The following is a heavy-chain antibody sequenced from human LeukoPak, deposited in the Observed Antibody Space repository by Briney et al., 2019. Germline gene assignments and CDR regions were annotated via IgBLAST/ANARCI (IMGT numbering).Heavy chain of an antibody. V-gene: IGHV3-23*01. D-gene: IGHD6-13*01. CDR3: AKGRSRSYTGPDY. J-gene: IGHJ4*02. CDR1: GFTFSSYA. CDR2: ISGSGGST. Sequence: GGSLRLSCAASGFTFSSYAMSWVRQAPGKGLEWVSAISGSGGSTYYADSVKGRFAISRDNSKNTLYLQMNSLRAEDTAVYYCAKGRSRSYTGPDYWGQGTLVTVSS.